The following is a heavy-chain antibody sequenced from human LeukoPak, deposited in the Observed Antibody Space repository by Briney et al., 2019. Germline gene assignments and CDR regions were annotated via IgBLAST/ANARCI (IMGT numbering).Heavy chain of an antibody. CDR1: GFTFSNSA. CDR3: AKGIYSSGWSYFDY. D-gene: IGHD6-19*01. Sequence: GGSLRLSCAASGFTFSNSAMSWVRQAPGKGLEWVSTLSGSGITTYYADSVEGRFTISRDNSKNTLYLQTNSLRAEDTAVYYCAKGIYSSGWSYFDYWGHGTLVTVSS. V-gene: IGHV3-23*01. J-gene: IGHJ4*01. CDR2: LSGSGITT.